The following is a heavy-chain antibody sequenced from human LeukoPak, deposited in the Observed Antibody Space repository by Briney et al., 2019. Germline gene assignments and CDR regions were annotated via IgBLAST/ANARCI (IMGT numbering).Heavy chain of an antibody. J-gene: IGHJ3*02. V-gene: IGHV3-53*01. CDR2: IYSAGNT. CDR3: ARVRTGDYLDAFDI. Sequence: GGSLRLFCAASGFTVSSNYMNWVRQTPGKGLEWVSVIYSAGNTYYADSVKGRFTISRDNSKNTLYLQMNSLTAEDTALYYCARVRTGDYLDAFDIWGHGTMVFVSS. D-gene: IGHD7-27*01. CDR1: GFTVSSNY.